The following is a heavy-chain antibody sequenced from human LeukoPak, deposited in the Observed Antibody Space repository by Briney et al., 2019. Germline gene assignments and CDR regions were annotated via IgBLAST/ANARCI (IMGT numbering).Heavy chain of an antibody. CDR3: ARAGLGELVGVGNWLDS. CDR1: GDSINNYY. Sequence: PSETLSLTCTVSGDSINNYYWSWIRQPPGKGLEWLGYIYYSGSTNYNPSLQSRVTISVDTSKSQFSLKLRSVTAADTAVYYCARAGLGELVGVGNWLDSWGQGILVTVSS. V-gene: IGHV4-59*01. J-gene: IGHJ5*01. D-gene: IGHD3-10*01. CDR2: IYYSGST.